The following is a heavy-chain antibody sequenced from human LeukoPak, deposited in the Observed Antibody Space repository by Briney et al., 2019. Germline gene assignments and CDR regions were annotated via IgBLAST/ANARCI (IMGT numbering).Heavy chain of an antibody. J-gene: IGHJ4*02. CDR2: IYPGDSDT. Sequence: GESLKISCKGSGYSFTSYWIGWVRQMPGKGLEWMGIIYPGDSDTRYNPSFQGQVTISADKSISTAYLQWSSLKASDTAMYYCAREDTGYCSGGSCYFADYWGQGTLVTVSS. D-gene: IGHD2-15*01. CDR3: AREDTGYCSGGSCYFADY. V-gene: IGHV5-51*01. CDR1: GYSFTSYW.